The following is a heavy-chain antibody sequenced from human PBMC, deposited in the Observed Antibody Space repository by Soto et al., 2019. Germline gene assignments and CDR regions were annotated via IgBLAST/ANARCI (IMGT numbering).Heavy chain of an antibody. CDR1: GFTFSTYT. J-gene: IGHJ4*02. CDR3: AKGSLSGSYCYFDY. CDR2: ISNSGGTT. D-gene: IGHD1-26*01. V-gene: IGHV3-23*01. Sequence: GGSLRLSCAASGFTFSTYTMSWVRQAPGKGLEWVSTISNSGGTTYYADSVKGRFIISRDNSKNTLYLQMNSLRAEDTAVYYCAKGSLSGSYCYFDYWGQGTLVTVSS.